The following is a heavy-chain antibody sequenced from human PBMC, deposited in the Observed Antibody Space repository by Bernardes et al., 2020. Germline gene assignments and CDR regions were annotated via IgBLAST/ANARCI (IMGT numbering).Heavy chain of an antibody. D-gene: IGHD1-1*01. CDR1: GGSFSGYY. J-gene: IGHJ4*02. V-gene: IGHV4-34*01. Sequence: SETLSLTCAVYGGSFSGYYWSWIRQPPGKGLEWIGEINHSGSTNYNPSLKSRVTISVDTSKNQFSLKLSSVTAADTAVYYCARLERRSDYWGQGTLVTVSS. CDR2: INHSGST. CDR3: ARLERRSDY.